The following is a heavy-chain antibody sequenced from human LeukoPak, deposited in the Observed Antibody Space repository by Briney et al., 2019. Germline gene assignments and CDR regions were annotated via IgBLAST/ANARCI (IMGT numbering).Heavy chain of an antibody. V-gene: IGHV1-2*02. D-gene: IGHD3-10*01. CDR3: ARCRGNRTPDY. Sequence: ASVKVSCKASGYTFTGYYMHWVRQAPGQGLEWMGWINPNSGGTNYAQKFQGRVTMTRDTSISTAYMELSRLRSDDTAAHYCARCRGNRTPDYWGQGTLVTVSS. CDR2: INPNSGGT. J-gene: IGHJ4*02. CDR1: GYTFTGYY.